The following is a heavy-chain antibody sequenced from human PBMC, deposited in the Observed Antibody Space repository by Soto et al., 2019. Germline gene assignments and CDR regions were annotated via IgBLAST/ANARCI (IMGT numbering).Heavy chain of an antibody. CDR1: GGSFSGYY. CDR3: ARTSRFDS. J-gene: IGHJ4*02. V-gene: IGHV4-34*01. D-gene: IGHD6-6*01. Sequence: QVQLQQWGAGLLKPSETLSLTCAVYGGSFSGYYWSWIRQPPGKGLEWIGEINHSGSTNHNPSLKSRVTMSVETSKNQFSLKLNSVTAADAAVYYCARTSRFDSWGQGTLVTVSS. CDR2: INHSGST.